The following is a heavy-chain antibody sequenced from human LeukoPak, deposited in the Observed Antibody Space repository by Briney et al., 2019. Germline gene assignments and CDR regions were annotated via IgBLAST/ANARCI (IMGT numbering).Heavy chain of an antibody. CDR2: IYYSGST. V-gene: IGHV4-39*01. Sequence: PSETLSLTCTVSGGSISSSSYYWGWIRQPPGKGLEWIGSIYYSGSTYYNPSLKSRVTISVDTSKNQFSLKLSSVTAADTAVYYCARTLTYYYESSGRPDAFDIWGQGTMVTVSS. J-gene: IGHJ3*02. CDR3: ARTLTYYYESSGRPDAFDI. CDR1: GGSISSSSYY. D-gene: IGHD3-22*01.